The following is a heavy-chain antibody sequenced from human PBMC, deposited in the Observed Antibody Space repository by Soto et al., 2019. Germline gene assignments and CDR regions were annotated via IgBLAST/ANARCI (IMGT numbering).Heavy chain of an antibody. CDR3: ARRDVSTGAMDV. J-gene: IGHJ6*02. CDR1: GFTFSSFA. V-gene: IGHV3-23*01. D-gene: IGHD3-10*02. Sequence: VQVLESGGDLVQPGGSLRLSCSASGFTFSSFAMRWVRQAPGKGLEWVSAISGSAGTTYYADSVKGRFTISRDNSKNILYLQTNSLRAEDTAVYFCARRDVSTGAMDVWGQGTTVTVSS. CDR2: ISGSAGTT.